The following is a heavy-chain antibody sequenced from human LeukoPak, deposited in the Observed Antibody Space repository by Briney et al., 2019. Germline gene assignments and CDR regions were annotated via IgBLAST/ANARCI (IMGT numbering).Heavy chain of an antibody. CDR2: IDPNSGGT. CDR1: GYTFIDYY. J-gene: IGHJ6*02. V-gene: IGHV1-2*02. D-gene: IGHD3-10*01. Sequence: GASVKVSCKASGYTFIDYYMHWVRQAPGQGLEWMGWIDPNSGGTNFAQKFQGRVTMTRDTSISTAYMELGRLRSDDTALYYCARGKGDGSGYYYVMDVWGQGTTVTVSS. CDR3: ARGKGDGSGYYYVMDV.